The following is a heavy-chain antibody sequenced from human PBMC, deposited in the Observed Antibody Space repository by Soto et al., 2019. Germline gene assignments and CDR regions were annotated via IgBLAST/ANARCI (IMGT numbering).Heavy chain of an antibody. Sequence: EMQLVESGGGLVPPGRSLRLSCAGFGFKFEDYAMHWVRQVPGKGLEWVSYINWNSGKVKYADSVKGRFTISRDNAKNSLYLHMPSLKSADTALYYCAKAGCSDANCHFWALESWGQGTLVSVSS. CDR2: INWNSGKV. CDR3: AKAGCSDANCHFWALES. V-gene: IGHV3-9*01. J-gene: IGHJ4*02. D-gene: IGHD6-19*01. CDR1: GFKFEDYA.